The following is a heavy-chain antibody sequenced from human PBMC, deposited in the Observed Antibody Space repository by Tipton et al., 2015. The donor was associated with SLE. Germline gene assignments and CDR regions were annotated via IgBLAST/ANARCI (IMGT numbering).Heavy chain of an antibody. CDR3: VMAVAVVY. D-gene: IGHD6-19*01. V-gene: IGHV3-64D*08. CDR1: GFTFSTYA. Sequence: GSLRLSCSASGFTFSTYAMRWVRQAPGKGLEYVSAITNDGDYTYYADSVKGRFTVSRDNSKNTLFLQMSSLRPDDTAVYYCVMAVAVVYWGQGSLATVSS. CDR2: ITNDGDYT. J-gene: IGHJ4*01.